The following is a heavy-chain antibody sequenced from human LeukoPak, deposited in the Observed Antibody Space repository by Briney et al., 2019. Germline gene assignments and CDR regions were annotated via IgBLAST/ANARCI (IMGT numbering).Heavy chain of an antibody. CDR1: GGSISSADCY. J-gene: IGHJ5*02. D-gene: IGHD3-9*01. CDR3: ARAGYYYTSGWFDP. Sequence: SETLSLTCTVSGGSISSADCYWSWIRQPPGKGLEWIGYIYWSGSTYYNPSLKSRVTISLDTSKNQFSLKLSAVTAADTAVYYCARAGYYYTSGWFDPWGQGTLVTASS. CDR2: IYWSGST. V-gene: IGHV4-30-4*01.